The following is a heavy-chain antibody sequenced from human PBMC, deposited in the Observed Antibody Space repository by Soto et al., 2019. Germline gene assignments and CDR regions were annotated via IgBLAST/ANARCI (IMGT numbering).Heavy chain of an antibody. J-gene: IGHJ4*02. V-gene: IGHV3-23*01. CDR3: AKRAIPAPYEYYFDN. Sequence: EVQLLESGGGLVQPGGSLRLSCAASGFTFSNYAMSWVRQAPGKGLEWVSAISGSGAETFYADSVKGRFTISRDNSKNTLYLQMNSLRAEDTAVYYCAKRAIPAPYEYYFDNWGQGSLVTVSS. D-gene: IGHD2-2*01. CDR2: ISGSGAET. CDR1: GFTFSNYA.